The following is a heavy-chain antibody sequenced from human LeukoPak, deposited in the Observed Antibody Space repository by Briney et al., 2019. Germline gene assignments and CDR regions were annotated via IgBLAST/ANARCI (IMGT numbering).Heavy chain of an antibody. CDR2: ISGSGDST. D-gene: IGHD2-15*01. V-gene: IGHV3-23*01. CDR1: GFTFSSYA. J-gene: IGHJ4*02. Sequence: GGSLRLSCAASGFTFSSYAMSWVRQAPGKGLEWVSTISGSGDSTYYADSVKGRFTISRDNSKNTLDLRMNSLRGEDTAVYYCAKDQQLPLPCWGQGTLVTVSS. CDR3: AKDQQLPLPC.